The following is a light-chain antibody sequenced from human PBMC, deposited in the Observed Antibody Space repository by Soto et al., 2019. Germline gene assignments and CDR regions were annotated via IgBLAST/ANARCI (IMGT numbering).Light chain of an antibody. CDR3: QHRSTRPPVT. CDR1: QSVSSSY. CDR2: DAF. Sequence: EIVLTQSPGTLSLSPGERATFSCRASQSVSSSYLAWYQQKPGQAPRLLISDAFNRATGIPARFSGSGSGTDFTLTISGLEPEDFAVYCCQHRSTRPPVTFGQGTKVEI. V-gene: IGKV3D-20*02. J-gene: IGKJ1*01.